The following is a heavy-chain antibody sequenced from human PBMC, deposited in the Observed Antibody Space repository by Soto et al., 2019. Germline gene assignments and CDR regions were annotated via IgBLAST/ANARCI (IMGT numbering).Heavy chain of an antibody. CDR1: GFTFSSYA. CDR3: AKGGVVVVAASDY. D-gene: IGHD2-15*01. CDR2: ISGSGGST. J-gene: IGHJ4*02. Sequence: EVQMLESGGGLVQPGGSLRLSCAASGFTFSSYAMSWVRQAPGKGLEWVSAISGSGGSTYYADSVKGRFTISRDNSKNTLYLQMNSLRAEDTAVYYCAKGGVVVVAASDYWGQGTLVTVSS. V-gene: IGHV3-23*01.